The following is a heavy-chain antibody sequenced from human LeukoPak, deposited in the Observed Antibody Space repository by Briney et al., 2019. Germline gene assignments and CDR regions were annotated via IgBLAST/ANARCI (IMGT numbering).Heavy chain of an antibody. CDR2: IHPDDSDT. Sequence: GESLKISCKGSGYIFTSYWIGWVRQMPGKGLEWMGIIHPDDSDTRYSPSFQGQVTISADKSISTAYLQWSSLKASDTAMYYCARPYDSSGYGAFDIWGQGTMVTVSS. CDR1: GYIFTSYW. D-gene: IGHD3-22*01. V-gene: IGHV5-51*01. J-gene: IGHJ3*02. CDR3: ARPYDSSGYGAFDI.